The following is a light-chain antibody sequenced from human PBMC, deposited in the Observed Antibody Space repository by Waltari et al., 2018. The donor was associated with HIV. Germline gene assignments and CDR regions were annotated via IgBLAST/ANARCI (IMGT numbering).Light chain of an antibody. CDR2: EAS. CDR3: QHRYNWPRT. Sequence: EIVLPQSPATLSLSPGDRATLSCRASQSVNYYLVWYQQKPGQAPRLLIYEASKRATGIPARFSGSGSGTDFTLTISSLEPEDFAVYYCQHRYNWPRTFGQGTKVEIK. V-gene: IGKV3-11*01. CDR1: QSVNYY. J-gene: IGKJ1*01.